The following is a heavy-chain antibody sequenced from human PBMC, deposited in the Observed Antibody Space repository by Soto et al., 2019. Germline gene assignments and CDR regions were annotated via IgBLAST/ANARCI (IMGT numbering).Heavy chain of an antibody. CDR1: GGSISSSSYY. Sequence: SETLSLTCTVSGGSISSSSYYWGWIRKPPGKGMAWIGSIYYSGSTYYNPSLKSRVTISVDTSKNQFSLKLSSVTAADTAVYYCARHVRYPLPPYNWFDPWGQGTLVTVSS. V-gene: IGHV4-39*01. J-gene: IGHJ5*02. CDR2: IYYSGST. D-gene: IGHD2-2*01. CDR3: ARHVRYPLPPYNWFDP.